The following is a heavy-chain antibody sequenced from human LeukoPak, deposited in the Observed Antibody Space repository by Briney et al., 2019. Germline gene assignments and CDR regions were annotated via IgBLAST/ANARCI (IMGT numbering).Heavy chain of an antibody. CDR3: AKEGGSYSHYRYYFDY. J-gene: IGHJ4*02. D-gene: IGHD2-15*01. Sequence: GGSLRLSCAASGFTLSNYWMHWVRQAPGKGLEWVAFIRYDGSNKYYADSVKGRFTISRDNSKNTLYLQMNSLRAEDTAVYYCAKEGGSYSHYRYYFDYWGQGTLVTVSS. CDR1: GFTLSNYW. V-gene: IGHV3-30*02. CDR2: IRYDGSNK.